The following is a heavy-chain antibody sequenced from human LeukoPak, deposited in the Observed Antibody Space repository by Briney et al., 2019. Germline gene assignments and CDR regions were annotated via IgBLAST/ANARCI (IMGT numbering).Heavy chain of an antibody. Sequence: ASVKVSCKASGYTFTNYGITWVRQAPGQGLEWMGRISAYNGDTNYAQKLQGRVTMTTDTSTSTAYMELRSLRSDDTAVYYCAATYYYDSSGYYREDDAFDIWGQGTMVTVSS. V-gene: IGHV1-18*01. CDR3: AATYYYDSSGYYREDDAFDI. D-gene: IGHD3-22*01. CDR2: ISAYNGDT. J-gene: IGHJ3*02. CDR1: GYTFTNYG.